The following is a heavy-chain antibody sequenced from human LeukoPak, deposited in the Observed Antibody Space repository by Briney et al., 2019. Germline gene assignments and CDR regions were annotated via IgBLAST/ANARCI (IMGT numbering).Heavy chain of an antibody. Sequence: GRSLRLSCAASGFTFSSYAMSWVRQAPGKGLEWVSAISGSGGSTYYADSVKGRFTISRDNSKNTLYLQMNSLRAEDTAVYYCAKAEEPRRGGNWFDPWGQGTLVTVSS. J-gene: IGHJ5*02. V-gene: IGHV3-23*01. D-gene: IGHD3-16*01. CDR1: GFTFSSYA. CDR2: ISGSGGST. CDR3: AKAEEPRRGGNWFDP.